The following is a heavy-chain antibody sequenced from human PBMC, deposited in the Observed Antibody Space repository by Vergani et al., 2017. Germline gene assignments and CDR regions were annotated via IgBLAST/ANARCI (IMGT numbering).Heavy chain of an antibody. V-gene: IGHV3-23*01. CDR2: ISGSGGST. CDR3: AKEPHCSSTSCYGFWYYYYGMDV. J-gene: IGHJ6*02. Sequence: EVQLLESGGGLVQPGGSLRLSCAASGFTFSSYAMSWVRQAPGKGLEWVSAISGSGGSTYYADAVKGRFTISRDNSKNRLYQQMNSLRAEDTAGYYCAKEPHCSSTSCYGFWYYYYGMDVWGQGTTVTVSS. CDR1: GFTFSSYA. D-gene: IGHD2-2*01.